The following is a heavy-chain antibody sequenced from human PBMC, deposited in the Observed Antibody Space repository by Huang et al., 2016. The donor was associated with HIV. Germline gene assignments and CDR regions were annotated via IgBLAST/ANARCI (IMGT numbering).Heavy chain of an antibody. CDR2: IVSGGGT. Sequence: QLVESGGGLIQPGGSLRLSCAASGFSVNNNYLRWIRQAPGKGLEFVALIVSGGGTSYADSVKGRFTISRDSSKNTLYLQMHSLRVEDTAVYYCARDRHCSGGSCYSVWGQGTLVTVSS. CDR1: GFSVNNNY. V-gene: IGHV3-53*01. D-gene: IGHD2-15*01. J-gene: IGHJ4*02. CDR3: ARDRHCSGGSCYSV.